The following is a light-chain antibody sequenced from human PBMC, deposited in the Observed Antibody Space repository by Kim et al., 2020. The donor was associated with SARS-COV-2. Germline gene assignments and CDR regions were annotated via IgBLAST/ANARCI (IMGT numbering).Light chain of an antibody. Sequence: VSPGQTASITGSGDKLGDRYANWYRQKPGQSPVVVIYQDGHRPSGIPERFSGSSSGNTATLTISGTQAMDEADYYCQAWDSSVVVFGGGTQLTVL. CDR1: KLGDRY. V-gene: IGLV3-1*01. CDR3: QAWDSSVVV. CDR2: QDG. J-gene: IGLJ2*01.